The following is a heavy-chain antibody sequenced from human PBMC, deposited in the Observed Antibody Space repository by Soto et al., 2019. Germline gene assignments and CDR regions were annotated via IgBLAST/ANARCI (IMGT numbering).Heavy chain of an antibody. D-gene: IGHD6-13*01. CDR2: IYYSGST. V-gene: IGHV4-31*03. CDR3: ARDNSSPRNYYYYYGMDV. J-gene: IGHJ6*02. Sequence: PSETLSLTCTVSGGSSSSGGYYWSWVLQHPGKGLEWIGYIYYSGSTYYNPSLKSRVTISVDTSKNQFSLKLSSVTAADTAVYYCARDNSSPRNYYYYYGMDVWGQGTTVTVSS. CDR1: GGSSSSGGYY.